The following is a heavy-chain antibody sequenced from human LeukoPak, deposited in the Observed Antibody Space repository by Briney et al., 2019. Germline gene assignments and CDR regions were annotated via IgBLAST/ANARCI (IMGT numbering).Heavy chain of an antibody. J-gene: IGHJ6*02. V-gene: IGHV3-23*01. Sequence: GGSLRLSCAASGFTFSSYAMSWVRQAPGKGLEWVSGISGSGDNTYYADSVKGRFTISRDNSKNTLYVQVNSLGTEDTAAYYCAKRSRRLTLVRGVPREDVWGQGTTVTVSS. D-gene: IGHD3-10*01. CDR2: ISGSGDNT. CDR3: AKRSRRLTLVRGVPREDV. CDR1: GFTFSSYA.